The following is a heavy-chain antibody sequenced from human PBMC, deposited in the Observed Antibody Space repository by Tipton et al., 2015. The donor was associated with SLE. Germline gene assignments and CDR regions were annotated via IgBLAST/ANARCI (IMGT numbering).Heavy chain of an antibody. V-gene: IGHV3-53*05. CDR1: GFTVSRHY. CDR3: ARGGTNGGYDLDYYYGMDV. CDR2: IYSGGTT. J-gene: IGHJ6*02. D-gene: IGHD5-12*01. Sequence: SLRLSCAASGFTVSRHYMTWVRQAPGKGLEWVSFIYSGGTTSYADSLKGRFTVPRDNSKNTLYLQMNSLRTEDTAVYYCARGGTNGGYDLDYYYGMDVWGQGTTVIVSS.